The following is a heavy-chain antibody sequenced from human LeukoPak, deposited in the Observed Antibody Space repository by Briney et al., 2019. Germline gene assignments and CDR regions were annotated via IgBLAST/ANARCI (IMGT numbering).Heavy chain of an antibody. D-gene: IGHD3-3*01. CDR3: ARGLITIFGVVSDAFDI. Sequence: PSETLSLTCTVSGGSISSSSYYWGWIRQPPGKGLEWIGEIYHSGSTNYNPSLKSRVTISVDKSKNQFSLKLSSVTAADTAVYYCARGLITIFGVVSDAFDIWGQGTMVTVSS. CDR2: IYHSGST. CDR1: GGSISSSSYY. V-gene: IGHV4-39*07. J-gene: IGHJ3*02.